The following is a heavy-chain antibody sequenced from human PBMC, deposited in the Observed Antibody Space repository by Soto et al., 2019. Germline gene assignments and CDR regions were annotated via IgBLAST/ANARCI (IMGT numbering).Heavy chain of an antibody. CDR1: GGSISSGGYH. CDR3: ARDQSFDRSYYYGIDV. J-gene: IGHJ6*02. Sequence: PSETLSHTCTVSGGSISSGGYHLSWIRQHPGKGLEWIGYIYYSGSTYYNPSLKSRVTISEDTSKNQFSLKLSSVTAADTAVYYCARDQSFDRSYYYGIDVWGQGTTVT. V-gene: IGHV4-31*03. D-gene: IGHD3-10*01. CDR2: IYYSGST.